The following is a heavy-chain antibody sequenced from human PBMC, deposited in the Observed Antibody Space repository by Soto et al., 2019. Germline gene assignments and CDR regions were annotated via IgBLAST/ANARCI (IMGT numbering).Heavy chain of an antibody. V-gene: IGHV3-23*01. CDR1: GFTLSSYA. D-gene: IGHD3-3*01. J-gene: IGHJ4*02. CDR2: ISGSGGST. Sequence: GGSLRLSCAASGFTLSSYAMSWVRQAPGKGLEWVSAISGSGGSTYYADSVKGRFTISRDNSKNTLYLQMNSLRAEDTAVYYCAKGTYYDFWSGYYTYFDYWGQGTLVTVS. CDR3: AKGTYYDFWSGYYTYFDY.